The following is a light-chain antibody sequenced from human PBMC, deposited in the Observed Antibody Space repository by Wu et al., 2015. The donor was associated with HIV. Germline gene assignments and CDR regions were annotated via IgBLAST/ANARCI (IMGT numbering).Light chain of an antibody. CDR1: QSVTNNY. J-gene: IGKJ3*01. CDR2: GAS. CDR3: QQYGRSPFT. Sequence: IVLTQSPGTLSLSPGERATLSCRASQSVTNNYLAWYQQKPGQTPRLLISGASNRATSIPDRFSGSGSGTDFTLTISRLEPEDFAVYYCQQYGRSPFTFGPGTKVDI. V-gene: IGKV3-20*01.